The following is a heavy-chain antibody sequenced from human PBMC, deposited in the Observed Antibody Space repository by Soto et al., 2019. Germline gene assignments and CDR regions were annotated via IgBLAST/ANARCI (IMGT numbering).Heavy chain of an antibody. CDR3: ARDLGGIAVAGTGSDYYYYMDV. CDR2: IYYSGST. CDR1: GGSISSGGYY. D-gene: IGHD6-19*01. V-gene: IGHV4-31*03. J-gene: IGHJ6*03. Sequence: PSETLSLTCTVSGGSISSGGYYWSWIRQHPGKGLEWIGYIYYSGSTYYNPSLKSRVTISVDTSKNQFSLKLSSVTAADTAVYYCARDLGGIAVAGTGSDYYYYMDVWGKGTTVTVS.